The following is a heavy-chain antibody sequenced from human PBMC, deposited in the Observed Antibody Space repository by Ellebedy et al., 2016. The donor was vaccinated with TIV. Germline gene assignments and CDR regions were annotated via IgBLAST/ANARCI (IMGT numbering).Heavy chain of an antibody. D-gene: IGHD4/OR15-4a*01. CDR2: IKQDGGEK. V-gene: IGHV3-7*01. Sequence: PGGFLRLSCVASGFTFSGYSMSWVRQARGKGLEWVATIKQDGGEKFYVDSVKGRFTISRDNAKNSLYLQMDRLRGEDTAVYYCARGWWDYGAWGQGTQVTVSS. J-gene: IGHJ5*02. CDR3: ARGWWDYGA. CDR1: GFTFSGYS.